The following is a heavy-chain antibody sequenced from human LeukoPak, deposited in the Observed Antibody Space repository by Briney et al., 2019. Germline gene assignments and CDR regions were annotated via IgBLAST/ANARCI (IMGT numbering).Heavy chain of an antibody. V-gene: IGHV1-46*01. CDR2: INPRGGST. CDR3: ARLTGGLVDAFDI. Sequence: ASVKVSCKASGYTFTSYYMHWVRQAPGQGLEWMGIINPRGGSTSYAQKFQGRVTMTRDTSTSTVYMELSSLRSEDTAVYYCARLTGGLVDAFDIWGQGTMVTVSS. D-gene: IGHD1-20*01. J-gene: IGHJ3*02. CDR1: GYTFTSYY.